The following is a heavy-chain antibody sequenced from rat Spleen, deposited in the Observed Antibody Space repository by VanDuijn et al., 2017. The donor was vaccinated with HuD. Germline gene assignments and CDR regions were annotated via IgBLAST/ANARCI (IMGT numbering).Heavy chain of an antibody. CDR2: VSSGGNT. Sequence: QVQLKESGPGLVQPSQTLSLTCPVSGFSLTSDCVSWVRQPPGKGLEWIAAVSSGGNTYYDSTLKSRLSISRDTSKSQVFLKVISLQTEDTAIYFCTRDGSYYYGPYVMDAWGQGVMVTASS. CDR3: TRDGSYYYGPYVMDA. V-gene: IGHV2S12*01. J-gene: IGHJ2*01. D-gene: IGHD1-12*02. CDR1: GFSLTSDC.